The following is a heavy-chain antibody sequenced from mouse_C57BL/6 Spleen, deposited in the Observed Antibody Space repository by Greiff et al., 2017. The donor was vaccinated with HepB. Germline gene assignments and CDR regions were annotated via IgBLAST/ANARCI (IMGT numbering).Heavy chain of an antibody. D-gene: IGHD2-1*01. V-gene: IGHV1-78*01. J-gene: IGHJ1*03. Sequence: VKLMESDAELVKPGASVKISCKVSGYTFTDHTIHWMKQRPEQGLEWIGYIYPRDGSTKYNEKFKGKATLTADKSSSTAYMQLNSLTSEDSAVYFCAREVIYYGNYNWYFDVWGTGTTVTVSS. CDR3: AREVIYYGNYNWYFDV. CDR2: IYPRDGST. CDR1: GYTFTDHT.